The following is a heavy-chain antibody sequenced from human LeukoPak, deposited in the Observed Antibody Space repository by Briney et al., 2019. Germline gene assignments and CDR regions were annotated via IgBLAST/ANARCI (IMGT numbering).Heavy chain of an antibody. Sequence: GASVKVSCKASGGTFSSYAISWVRQAPGQGLEWMGRIIPILGIANYAQKFQGRVTITADKSTSTAYMELSSLRSEDTAVYYCASSRVRGVTLTTGYGMDVWGQGTTVTVSS. J-gene: IGHJ6*02. CDR2: IIPILGIA. D-gene: IGHD3-10*01. CDR3: ASSRVRGVTLTTGYGMDV. V-gene: IGHV1-69*04. CDR1: GGTFSSYA.